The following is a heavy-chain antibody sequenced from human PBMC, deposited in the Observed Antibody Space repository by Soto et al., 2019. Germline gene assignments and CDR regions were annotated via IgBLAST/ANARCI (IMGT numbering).Heavy chain of an antibody. D-gene: IGHD4-4*01. CDR1: GYSLSGYY. Sequence: SVKVSCKASGYSLSGYYLHWVRQAPGQGLEWMGGIIPIFGTANYAQKFQGRVTITADKSTSTAYMELSSLRSEDTAVYYCARVPSVTTNYYYYGMDVWGQGTTVTVSS. J-gene: IGHJ6*02. CDR3: ARVPSVTTNYYYYGMDV. V-gene: IGHV1-69*06. CDR2: IIPIFGTA.